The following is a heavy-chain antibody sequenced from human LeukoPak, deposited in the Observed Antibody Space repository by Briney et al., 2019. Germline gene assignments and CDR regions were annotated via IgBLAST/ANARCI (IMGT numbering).Heavy chain of an antibody. CDR3: ARDPEDYGDYIFDY. V-gene: IGHV3-21*01. CDR1: GFTFSSYS. D-gene: IGHD4-17*01. J-gene: IGHJ4*02. Sequence: GGSLRLSCAASGFTFSSYSMNWVRQAPGKGLEWVSSISSSSSYIYYADSVKGRFTISRDNAKNSLYLQMNSLRAEDTAVYYCARDPEDYGDYIFDYWGQGTLVTVSS. CDR2: ISSSSSYI.